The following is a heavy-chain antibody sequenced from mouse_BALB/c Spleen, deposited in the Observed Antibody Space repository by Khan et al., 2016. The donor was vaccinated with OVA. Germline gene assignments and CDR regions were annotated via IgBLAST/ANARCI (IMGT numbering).Heavy chain of an antibody. D-gene: IGHD1-2*01. CDR2: ISYSGSN. V-gene: IGHV3-2*02. CDR1: GYSITSGYG. J-gene: IGHJ2*01. CDR3: ARTARVKY. Sequence: EVELVESGPGLVKPSQSLSLTCTVTGYSITSGYGWNWLRQFPGNKLEWMGYISYSGSNNYYPSIKSRISITRDTSKNQFFLKLNSGTTEDTATYYCARTARVKYWGKGTTLTVSS.